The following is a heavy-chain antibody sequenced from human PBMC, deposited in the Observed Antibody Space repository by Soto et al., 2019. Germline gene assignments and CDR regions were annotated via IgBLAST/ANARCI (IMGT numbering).Heavy chain of an antibody. CDR2: IIPILGIT. CDR3: ARTSAAGKYYYGMDV. V-gene: IGHV1-69*02. CDR1: GGTFSSHT. D-gene: IGHD6-13*01. J-gene: IGHJ6*02. Sequence: SVKVSCKASGGTFSSHTISWVRQAAGQGLEWMGRIIPILGITSYAQKFQGRVTMTADKSTSTAYMELSSLRCEDTAVYYCARTSAAGKYYYGMDVWGQGTTVTVSS.